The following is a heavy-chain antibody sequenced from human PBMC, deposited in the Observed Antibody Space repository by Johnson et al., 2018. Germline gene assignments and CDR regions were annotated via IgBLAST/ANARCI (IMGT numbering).Heavy chain of an antibody. CDR1: GGTFSSYA. CDR3: ASVGADDFWSGYYYFGY. CDR2: IIPIFGTA. V-gene: IGHV1-69*01. D-gene: IGHD3-3*01. J-gene: IGHJ4*02. Sequence: VQLVESGAEVKKPGSSVKVSCKASGGTFSSYAISWVRQAPGQGLEWMGGIIPIFGTANYAQKFQGRVTITADESTSTAYMELSSLRSEDTAVYYCASVGADDFWSGYYYFGYWGQGTLVTVSS.